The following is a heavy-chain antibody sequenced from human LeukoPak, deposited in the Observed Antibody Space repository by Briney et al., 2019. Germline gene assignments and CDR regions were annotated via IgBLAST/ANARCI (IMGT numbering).Heavy chain of an antibody. CDR1: GFTFSSYG. CDR3: AKVAIYSSSWYSADY. V-gene: IGHV3-30*02. D-gene: IGHD6-13*01. J-gene: IGHJ4*02. Sequence: PGGSLRLSCAASGFTFSSYGMHWVRQAPGKGLEWVAFIRYDGSNKYYADSVKGRFTISRDNSKNTLYLQMNSLRAEDTAVYYCAKVAIYSSSWYSADYWGQGTLVTVSS. CDR2: IRYDGSNK.